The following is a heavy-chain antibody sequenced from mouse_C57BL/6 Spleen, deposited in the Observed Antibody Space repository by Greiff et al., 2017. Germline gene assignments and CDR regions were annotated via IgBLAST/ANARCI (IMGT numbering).Heavy chain of an antibody. CDR1: GYTFTSYW. CDR3: ARSDGSSYRYFDY. J-gene: IGHJ2*01. Sequence: VQLQQPGAELVRPGSSVKLSCKASGYTFTSYWMDWVKQRPGQGLEWIGNIYPSDSETHYNQKFKDKATLTVDKSSSTAYMQLSSLTSEDSAVYYWARSDGSSYRYFDYWGQGTTLTVSS. CDR2: IYPSDSET. V-gene: IGHV1-61*01. D-gene: IGHD1-1*01.